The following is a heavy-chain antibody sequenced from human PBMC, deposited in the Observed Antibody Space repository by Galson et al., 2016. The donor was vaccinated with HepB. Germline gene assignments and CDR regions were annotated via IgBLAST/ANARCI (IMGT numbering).Heavy chain of an antibody. CDR3: ARHDYGDFLFDY. Sequence: WFRQAPGKGLEWIASMYYSGSTYYNPSLKSRVTISVDTSKNQLSLELSSVTAADTAMYYCARHDYGDFLFDYWGQGTLVIVSS. J-gene: IGHJ4*02. CDR2: MYYSGST. D-gene: IGHD4-17*01. V-gene: IGHV4-39*01.